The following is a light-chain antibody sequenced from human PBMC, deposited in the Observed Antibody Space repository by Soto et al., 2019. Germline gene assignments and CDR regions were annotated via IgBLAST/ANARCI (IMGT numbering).Light chain of an antibody. Sequence: QSALTQPASVSGSPGQSITISCTGTSSDVGYYNYVSWFQQHPGKAPKLMIYEVVNRPSGVSIRFSGSKSGDTASLTITGLQAEDEADYYCSSYAAGSIYVFXTGTKVTVL. CDR2: EVV. V-gene: IGLV2-14*01. CDR3: SSYAAGSIYV. CDR1: SSDVGYYNY. J-gene: IGLJ1*01.